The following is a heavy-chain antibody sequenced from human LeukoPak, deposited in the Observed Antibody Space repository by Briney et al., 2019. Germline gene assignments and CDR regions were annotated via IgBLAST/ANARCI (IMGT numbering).Heavy chain of an antibody. V-gene: IGHV4-59*08. Sequence: TSETLSLTFTVSGGSISSYYWSWIRQPPGKGLEWIGYIYYSGSTNYSPSLKSRVTISVDTSKNQFSLKLSSVTAADTAVYYCAGSSSKGDWYFDLWGRGTLVTVSS. J-gene: IGHJ2*01. CDR2: IYYSGST. D-gene: IGHD6-13*01. CDR3: AGSSSKGDWYFDL. CDR1: GGSISSYY.